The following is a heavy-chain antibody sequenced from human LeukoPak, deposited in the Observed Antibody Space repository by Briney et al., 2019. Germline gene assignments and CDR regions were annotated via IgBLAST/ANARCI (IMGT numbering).Heavy chain of an antibody. D-gene: IGHD6-19*01. V-gene: IGHV4-39*07. CDR3: AREAVADVRAFDI. CDR2: IYYSGST. Sequence: SETLSLTCTVSGGSISSSSYYWGWIRQPPGKGLEWIGSIYYSGSTYYNPSLKSRVTISVDTSKNQFSLKLSSVTAADTAVYYCAREAVADVRAFDIWGQGTMVTVSS. J-gene: IGHJ3*02. CDR1: GGSISSSSYY.